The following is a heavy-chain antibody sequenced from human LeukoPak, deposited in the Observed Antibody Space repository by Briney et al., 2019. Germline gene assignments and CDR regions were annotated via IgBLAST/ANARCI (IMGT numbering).Heavy chain of an antibody. CDR1: VYTFTGYY. CDR2: INPNSGGT. CDR3: ARSDYGDQPSDY. V-gene: IGHV1-2*02. D-gene: IGHD4-17*01. J-gene: IGHJ4*02. Sequence: ASVKVSCKASVYTFTGYYMHWVRQAPGQGLEWMGWINPNSGGTNYAQKFQGRVTMTRDTSISTAYMELSRLRSDDTAVYYCARSDYGDQPSDYWGQGTLVTVSS.